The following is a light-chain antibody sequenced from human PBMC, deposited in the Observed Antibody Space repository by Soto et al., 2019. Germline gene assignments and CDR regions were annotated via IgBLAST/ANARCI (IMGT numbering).Light chain of an antibody. Sequence: QSALTQPPSASGSPGQSVTISCTGTSGDVGGHNFVSWYQFHPGKAPKLIIYEVSKRPSRVPNRFSGSKSDNTASLTVSGLQAEDEADYFCSSYAGTNKVFGGGTKLTVL. CDR1: SGDVGGHNF. J-gene: IGLJ3*02. CDR3: SSYAGTNKV. CDR2: EVS. V-gene: IGLV2-8*01.